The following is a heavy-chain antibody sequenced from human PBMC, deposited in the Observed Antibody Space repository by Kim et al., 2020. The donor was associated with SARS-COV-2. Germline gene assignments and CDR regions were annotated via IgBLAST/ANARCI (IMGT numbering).Heavy chain of an antibody. CDR2: IYHSGST. Sequence: SETLSLTCGVSGDSITSSNWWTWVRQPPGKGLEWIGEIYHSGSTNYNPPLKSRVTISVDKSKNQFSLKLTSVTAADTAVYFCARCTGESSSFSFDAWGQGTLVTVSS. D-gene: IGHD6-6*01. V-gene: IGHV4-4*02. J-gene: IGHJ5*02. CDR1: GDSITSSNW. CDR3: ARCTGESSSFSFDA.